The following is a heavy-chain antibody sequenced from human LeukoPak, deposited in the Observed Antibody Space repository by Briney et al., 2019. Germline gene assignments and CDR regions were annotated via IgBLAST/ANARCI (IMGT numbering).Heavy chain of an antibody. D-gene: IGHD4-17*01. CDR3: AGQFYGDYVDFFDY. J-gene: IGHJ4*02. CDR2: ISGSGSGT. CDR1: GFTLSRYG. V-gene: IGHV3-23*01. Sequence: PGGSLRLSCAASGFTLSRYGMSWVRQAPGKGLEWVSAISGSGSGTYNADSVEGRFTISRDNAKNSLYLQMNSLRAEDTAVYYCAGQFYGDYVDFFDYWGQGTLVTVSS.